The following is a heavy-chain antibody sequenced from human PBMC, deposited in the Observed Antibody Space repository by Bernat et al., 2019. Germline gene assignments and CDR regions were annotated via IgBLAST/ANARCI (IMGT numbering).Heavy chain of an antibody. CDR2: IWYDGSKK. Sequence: QVQLVESGGGVVQPGRSLRLSCVASGFTFSNYGMHWVRQAPGKGLEWVAVIWYDGSKKYYADSVKGRFTISRDDSKNTLYLQMNSLRVEDTAVYYCVRDYCSTTSSYDYWGQGTLVTVSS. V-gene: IGHV3-33*01. D-gene: IGHD2-2*01. CDR1: GFTFSNYG. CDR3: VRDYCSTTSSYDY. J-gene: IGHJ4*02.